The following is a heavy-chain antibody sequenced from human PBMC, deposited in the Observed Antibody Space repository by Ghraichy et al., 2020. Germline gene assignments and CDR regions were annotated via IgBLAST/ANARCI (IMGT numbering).Heavy chain of an antibody. CDR2: ISGSGGST. Sequence: GGSLRLSCAASGFTFSSYAMSWVRQAPGKGLEWVSAISGSGGSTYYADSVKGRFTISRDNSKNTLYLQMNSLRAEETAVDYCAKSAGFWSGYPPNGMDVWGQGTTVTVSS. J-gene: IGHJ6*02. CDR1: GFTFSSYA. V-gene: IGHV3-23*01. CDR3: AKSAGFWSGYPPNGMDV. D-gene: IGHD3-3*01.